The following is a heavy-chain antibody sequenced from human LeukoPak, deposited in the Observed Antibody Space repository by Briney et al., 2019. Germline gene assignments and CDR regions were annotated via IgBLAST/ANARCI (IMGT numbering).Heavy chain of an antibody. CDR1: GFTFSSYS. J-gene: IGHJ6*03. Sequence: GGSLRLSCAASGFTFSSYSMNWVRQAPGKGLEWVSYISSSSSTIYYADSVKGRFTISRDNAKNPLYLQMNSLRAEDTAVYYCARASSYYYMDVWGKGTTVTVSS. V-gene: IGHV3-48*01. CDR3: ARASSYYYMDV. CDR2: ISSSSSTI.